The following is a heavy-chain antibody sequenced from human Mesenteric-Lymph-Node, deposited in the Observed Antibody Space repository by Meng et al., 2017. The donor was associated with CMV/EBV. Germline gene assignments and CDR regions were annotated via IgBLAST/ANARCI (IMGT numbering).Heavy chain of an antibody. V-gene: IGHV3-23*01. Sequence: GESLKTPRAAPGFAFSDYAMTRVRQAPGKGLEWVSFISDSGYTNYGDPVKGRFTISRDDSKNTVFLQMNSLRGDDTGIYYCAKIRKGGFCTGGSCFEIWGQGTQVTVSS. CDR2: ISDSGYT. CDR1: GFAFSDYA. J-gene: IGHJ4*02. D-gene: IGHD2-15*01. CDR3: AKIRKGGFCTGGSCFEI.